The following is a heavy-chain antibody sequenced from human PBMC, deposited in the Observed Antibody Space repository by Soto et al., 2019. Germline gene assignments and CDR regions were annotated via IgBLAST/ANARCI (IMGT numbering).Heavy chain of an antibody. CDR1: GFTFSSYA. Sequence: PGGSLRLSCAGSGFTFSSYAMHWVRQAPGKGLEWVAVISYDGSNKYYADSVKGRFTISRDNSKNTLYLQMNSLRAEDTAVYYCARDRDIVVVPAAFWFDPWGQGTLVTVSS. CDR2: ISYDGSNK. CDR3: ARDRDIVVVPAAFWFDP. D-gene: IGHD2-2*01. V-gene: IGHV3-30-3*01. J-gene: IGHJ5*02.